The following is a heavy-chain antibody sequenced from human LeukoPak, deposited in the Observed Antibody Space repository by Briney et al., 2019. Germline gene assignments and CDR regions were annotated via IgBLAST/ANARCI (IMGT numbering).Heavy chain of an antibody. D-gene: IGHD2-21*01. CDR2: INPNSGGT. Sequence: ASVKVSCKTPGYSFTDYYMHWVRQAPGQGLEWMGWINPNSGGTSSAQKFRGRVTMTRDTSITTIYMEVSWLTSDDTAIYYCARADRLHGGPYLIGPWGQGTLVTVSS. CDR3: ARADRLHGGPYLIGP. V-gene: IGHV1-2*02. J-gene: IGHJ5*02. CDR1: GYSFTDYY.